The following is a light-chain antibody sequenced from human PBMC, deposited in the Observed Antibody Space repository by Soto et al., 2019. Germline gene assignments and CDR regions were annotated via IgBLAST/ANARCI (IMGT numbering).Light chain of an antibody. CDR1: QSVSSSY. J-gene: IGKJ4*01. V-gene: IGKV3-20*01. CDR3: QQYGSSPLT. Sequence: EIVLTQSPGTLSLSPGERATLSCRASQSVSSSYLAWYQQKPGQAPRLLIYGASNRATGIPDRFSGSGSGTDFTLTISRLEPEDFAVYYCQQYGSSPLTFGGGNKVDIK. CDR2: GAS.